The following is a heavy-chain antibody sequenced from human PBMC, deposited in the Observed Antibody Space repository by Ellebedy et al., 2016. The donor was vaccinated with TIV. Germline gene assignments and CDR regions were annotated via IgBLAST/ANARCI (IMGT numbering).Heavy chain of an antibody. CDR3: AATEGRNRAWELLVSDAFDI. J-gene: IGHJ3*02. Sequence: SVKVSCXASGFTFTSSAMQWVRQARGQRLEWIGWIVVGSGNTNYAQKFQERVTITRDMSTSTAYMELSSLRSEDTAVYYCAATEGRNRAWELLVSDAFDIWGQGTMVTVSS. D-gene: IGHD1-26*01. CDR1: GFTFTSSA. CDR2: IVVGSGNT. V-gene: IGHV1-58*02.